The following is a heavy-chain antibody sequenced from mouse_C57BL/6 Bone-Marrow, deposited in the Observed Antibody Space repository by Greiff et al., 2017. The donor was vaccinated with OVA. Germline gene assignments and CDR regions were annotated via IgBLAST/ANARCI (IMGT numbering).Heavy chain of an antibody. V-gene: IGHV5-12*01. CDR3: ARPGDYGNLDY. J-gene: IGHJ2*01. CDR2: ISNGGGST. CDR1: GFTFSDYY. Sequence: EVKLMESGGGLVQPGGSLKLSCAASGFTFSDYYMYWVRQTPEKRLEWVAYISNGGGSTYYPDTVKRRFTISRDNAKNTLYLQMSRLKSEDTAMYYCARPGDYGNLDYWGQGTTLTVSS. D-gene: IGHD2-1*01.